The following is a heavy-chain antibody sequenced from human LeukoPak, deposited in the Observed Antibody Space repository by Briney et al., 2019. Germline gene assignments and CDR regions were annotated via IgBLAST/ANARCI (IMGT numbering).Heavy chain of an antibody. J-gene: IGHJ4*02. V-gene: IGHV1-69*13. Sequence: SVKVSCKASGGTFGSYAICWVRQAPGQGLEWMGGIIPIFGTANYAQKFQGRVTITADESTSTAYMELSSLRSEDTAVYYCARSIGYCSGGSCYWGIFDYWGQGTLVTVSS. D-gene: IGHD2-15*01. CDR1: GGTFGSYA. CDR2: IIPIFGTA. CDR3: ARSIGYCSGGSCYWGIFDY.